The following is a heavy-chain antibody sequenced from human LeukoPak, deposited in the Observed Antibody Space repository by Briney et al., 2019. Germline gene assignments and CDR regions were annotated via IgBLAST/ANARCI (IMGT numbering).Heavy chain of an antibody. Sequence: SGTLTLPCAVSGDSISSIDSWSWVRQPPGKGLEWIGEIYHSGSTNYNPSLKGRVTISVDKSKNQFSLKLSSVTAADAAVYYCARDGGVATGNVALSDFWGQGTLVTVSS. CDR1: GDSISSIDS. CDR2: IYHSGST. D-gene: IGHD4-23*01. V-gene: IGHV4-4*02. J-gene: IGHJ4*02. CDR3: ARDGGVATGNVALSDF.